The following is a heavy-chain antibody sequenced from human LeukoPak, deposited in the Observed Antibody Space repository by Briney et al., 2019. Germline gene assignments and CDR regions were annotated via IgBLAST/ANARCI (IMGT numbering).Heavy chain of an antibody. CDR2: ISGSGGST. CDR1: GFTFSSYA. J-gene: IGHJ4*02. D-gene: IGHD2-2*01. Sequence: GGSLRLSCAASGFTFSSYAMSWVRQAPGKGLEWVSDISGSGGSTYYADSVKGRFTISRDNSKNTLYLQMNSLRAEDTAVYYCARSPRVCSSTSCYPSKPYYFDYWGQGTLVTVSS. CDR3: ARSPRVCSSTSCYPSKPYYFDY. V-gene: IGHV3-23*01.